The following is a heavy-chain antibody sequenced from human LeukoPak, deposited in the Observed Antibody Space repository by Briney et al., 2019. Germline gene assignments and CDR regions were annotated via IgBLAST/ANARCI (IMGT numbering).Heavy chain of an antibody. J-gene: IGHJ6*04. CDR1: GFTFSSYG. CDR3: AKVDILTGAPSAYWYYGMDV. CDR2: ISYDGSNK. Sequence: PGRSLRLSCAASGFTFSSYGMHWVRQAPGKGLEWVAVISYDGSNKYYADSVKGRFTISRDNSKNTLYLQMNSLRAEDTAVYYCAKVDILTGAPSAYWYYGMDVWGKGTTVTVSS. D-gene: IGHD3-9*01. V-gene: IGHV3-30*18.